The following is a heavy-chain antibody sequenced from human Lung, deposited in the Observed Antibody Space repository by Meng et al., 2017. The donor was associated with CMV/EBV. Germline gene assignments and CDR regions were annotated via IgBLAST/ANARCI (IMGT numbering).Heavy chain of an antibody. CDR3: ARDYLIVGILEWLPFQRPSSNYYYYYGMDV. Sequence: GGSLRLXCAASGFTFSSYSMNWVRQAPGKGLEWFSSISSSSSYIYYADSVKGRFTISRDNAKNSLYLQMNSLRAEDTAVYYCARDYLIVGILEWLPFQRPSSNYYYYYGMDVWGQGTTVTVSS. CDR2: ISSSSSYI. J-gene: IGHJ6*02. D-gene: IGHD3-3*01. CDR1: GFTFSSYS. V-gene: IGHV3-21*01.